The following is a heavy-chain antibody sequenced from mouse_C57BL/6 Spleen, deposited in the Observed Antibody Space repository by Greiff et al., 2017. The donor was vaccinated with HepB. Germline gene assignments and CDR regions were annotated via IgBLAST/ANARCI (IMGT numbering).Heavy chain of an antibody. CDR2: INPNNGGT. J-gene: IGHJ3*01. CDR1: GYTFTDYN. Sequence: EVKLVESGPELVKPGASVKIPCKASGYTFTDYNMDWVKQSHGKSLEWIGDINPNNGGTIYNQKFKGKATLTVDKSSSTAYMELRSLTSEDTAVYYCARSPSIDYGSSYDWFAYWGQGTLVTVSA. CDR3: ARSPSIDYGSSYDWFAY. D-gene: IGHD1-1*01. V-gene: IGHV1-18*01.